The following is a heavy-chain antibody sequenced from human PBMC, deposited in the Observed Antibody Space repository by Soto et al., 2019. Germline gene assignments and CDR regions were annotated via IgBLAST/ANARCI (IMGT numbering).Heavy chain of an antibody. D-gene: IGHD5-12*01. CDR3: ARGTGVGGYYGYPNYYYYYGMDV. J-gene: IGHJ6*02. CDR2: INHSGST. Sequence: SGTLSLTCAVYGGSFSGYYWSWIRQPPGKGLEWIGEINHSGSTNYNPSLKSRVTISVDTSKNQFSLKLSSVTAADTAVYYCARGTGVGGYYGYPNYYYYYGMDVWGQGTTVT. V-gene: IGHV4-34*01. CDR1: GGSFSGYY.